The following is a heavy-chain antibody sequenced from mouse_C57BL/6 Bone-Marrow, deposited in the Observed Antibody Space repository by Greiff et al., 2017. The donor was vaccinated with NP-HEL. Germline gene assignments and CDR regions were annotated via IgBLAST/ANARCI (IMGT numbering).Heavy chain of an antibody. CDR1: GYSITSGYY. CDR2: ISYDGSN. Sequence: VQLQESGPGLVKPSQSLSLTCSVTGYSITSGYYWNWIRQFPGNKLEWMGYISYDGSNNYNPSLKNRISITRDTSKNQFFLKLNSVTTEDTATYYCAREPLKTTVVAKGYFDVWGTGTTVTVSS. V-gene: IGHV3-6*01. CDR3: AREPLKTTVVAKGYFDV. D-gene: IGHD1-1*01. J-gene: IGHJ1*03.